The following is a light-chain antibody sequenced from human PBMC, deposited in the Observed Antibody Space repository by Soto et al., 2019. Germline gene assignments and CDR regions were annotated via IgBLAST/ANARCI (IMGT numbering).Light chain of an antibody. CDR2: GAS. V-gene: IGKV1-39*01. Sequence: DIQMTQSPSSLSASVGDSVTITCRASQSINTSLNWYQQRPGKAPKVLLYGASSLQGGVPSRFSGSGSGSDFTLTITSLQPEDFAIYYCQQTYSPPSITFGQGTRLDIK. CDR1: QSINTS. J-gene: IGKJ5*01. CDR3: QQTYSPPSIT.